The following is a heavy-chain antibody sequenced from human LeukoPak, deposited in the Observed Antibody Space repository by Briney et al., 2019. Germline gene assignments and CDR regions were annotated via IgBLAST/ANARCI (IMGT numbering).Heavy chain of an antibody. J-gene: IGHJ5*02. CDR2: ISYDGGNK. CDR1: GFTFSSYA. V-gene: IGHV3-30-3*01. D-gene: IGHD5-18*01. CDR3: ARGPGYSYGYYHWFDP. Sequence: QAGGSLRLSCAASGFTFSSYAMHWVRQAPGKGLEWVAVISYDGGNKYYADSVKGRFTISRDNSKNTLYLQMNSLRAEDTAVYYCARGPGYSYGYYHWFDPWGQGTLVTVSS.